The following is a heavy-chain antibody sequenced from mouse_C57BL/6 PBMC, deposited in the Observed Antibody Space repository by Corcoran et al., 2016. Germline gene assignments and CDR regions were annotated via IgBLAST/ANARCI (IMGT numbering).Heavy chain of an antibody. D-gene: IGHD2-4*01. CDR2: INTYSGVP. CDR3: ARGDYALYYFDY. Sequence: QIQLVQSGPELKKPGETVKISCKASGYTFTTYGMSWVKQAPGKGLKWMGWINTYSGVPTYADDFKGRVAFSLETSASTAYLQINNLKNEDTATYFCARGDYALYYFDYWGQGTTLTVSS. J-gene: IGHJ2*01. CDR1: GYTFTTYG. V-gene: IGHV9-3*01.